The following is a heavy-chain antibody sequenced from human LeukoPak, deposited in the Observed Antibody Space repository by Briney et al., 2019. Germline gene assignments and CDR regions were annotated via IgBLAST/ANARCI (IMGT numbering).Heavy chain of an antibody. CDR3: ARGSSSWYVFDP. J-gene: IGHJ5*02. D-gene: IGHD6-13*01. CDR2: IIPILGIA. V-gene: IGHV1-69*04. CDR1: GGTFSSYA. Sequence: GASVKVSCKASGGTFSSYAISWVRQAPGQGLEWMGRIIPILGIANYAQKFQGRVTITADKPTSTAYMELSSLRSEDTAVYYCARGSSSWYVFDPWGQGTLVTVSS.